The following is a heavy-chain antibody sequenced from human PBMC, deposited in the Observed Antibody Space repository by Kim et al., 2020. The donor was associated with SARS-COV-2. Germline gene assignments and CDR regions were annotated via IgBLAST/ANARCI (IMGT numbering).Heavy chain of an antibody. J-gene: IGHJ2*01. D-gene: IGHD1-1*01. V-gene: IGHV3-7*01. Sequence: GGSLRLSCAASGFTFGNYWMRWVRQAPGKGLEWVANIKQDGSEKHHVDSVTGRFIISRDNAKNSLYLQMNSLRVEDTAVYYCARGTAGAAWFFDLWGRGT. CDR3: ARGTAGAAWFFDL. CDR1: GFTFGNYW. CDR2: IKQDGSEK.